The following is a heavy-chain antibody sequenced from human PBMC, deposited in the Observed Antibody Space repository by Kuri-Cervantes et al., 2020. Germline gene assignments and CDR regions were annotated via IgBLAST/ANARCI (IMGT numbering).Heavy chain of an antibody. CDR2: IYNSGST. CDR3: ARASDLGFLEWLYHLE. D-gene: IGHD3-3*01. V-gene: IGHV4-59*01. Sequence: GSLRLSCAVYGGSFSGYYWSWIRQPPGKGLEWIGYIYNSGSTNYNPSLKSRVTISMDTSKNQSSLKLSSVTAADTAVYYCARASDLGFLEWLYHLEWGQGTLVTVSS. J-gene: IGHJ4*02. CDR1: GGSFSGYY.